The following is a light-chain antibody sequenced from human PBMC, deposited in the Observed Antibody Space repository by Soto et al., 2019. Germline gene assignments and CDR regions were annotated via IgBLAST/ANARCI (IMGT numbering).Light chain of an antibody. Sequence: EIVLTQSPVNLSLSPGERATLSCRASQSVATFLAWYQQKPGQAPRLLIFDASNRAPGIPDRFNGSGSGKAFTLTFTSLEPEDFAVYSGQQRTNWPLTFGGGTKVEV. CDR2: DAS. V-gene: IGKV3-11*01. CDR3: QQRTNWPLT. CDR1: QSVATF. J-gene: IGKJ4*01.